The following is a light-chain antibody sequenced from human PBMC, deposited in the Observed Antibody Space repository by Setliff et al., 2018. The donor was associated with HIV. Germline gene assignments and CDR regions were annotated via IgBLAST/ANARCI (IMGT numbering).Light chain of an antibody. CDR2: EVS. V-gene: IGLV2-14*02. CDR1: SSDVGSYNL. Sequence: QSVLTQPASVSGSPGQSITISCTGTSSDVGSYNLVSWYQQYPGKAPKLIIYEVSKRPSGVSNRFSGSKSGNTASLTISGLQAEDEADYYCSSYTSSITSVFGTGTKVTVL. CDR3: SSYTSSITSV. J-gene: IGLJ1*01.